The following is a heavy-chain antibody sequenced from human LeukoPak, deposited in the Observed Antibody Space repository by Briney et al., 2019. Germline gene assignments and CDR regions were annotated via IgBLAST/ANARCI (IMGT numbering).Heavy chain of an antibody. Sequence: GGSLRLSCAASGCTFSSYAMSWVRQPPGKGLEGVSAISGSGGSTYYDDSVKGRFTISGDNSKNTLYLQMNSLRAEDTAVYYCVKGTTVTTPYRFDYWGQGTLVTVSS. CDR1: GCTFSSYA. CDR2: ISGSGGST. D-gene: IGHD4-17*01. CDR3: VKGTTVTTPYRFDY. V-gene: IGHV3-23*01. J-gene: IGHJ4*02.